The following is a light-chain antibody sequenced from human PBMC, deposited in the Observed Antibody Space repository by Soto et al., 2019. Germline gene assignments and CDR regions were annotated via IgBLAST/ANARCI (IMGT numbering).Light chain of an antibody. Sequence: QSALTQPASVSGSPGQSITISCTGTSSDVGGYKYVSWYQQHPGKAPKLMIYEVSNRPSGVSNRFSGSKSGNTASPTISGLQAEDEDDYYCSSYTSSSIDYDFGTGTKVTVL. CDR2: EVS. V-gene: IGLV2-14*01. CDR1: SSDVGGYKY. CDR3: SSYTSSSIDYD. J-gene: IGLJ1*01.